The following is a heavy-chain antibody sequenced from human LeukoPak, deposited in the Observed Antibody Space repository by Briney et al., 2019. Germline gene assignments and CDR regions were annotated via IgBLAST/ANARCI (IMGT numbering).Heavy chain of an antibody. CDR3: ARDGRYYDFWSGYYTHYYGMDV. Sequence: GGSLRLSCAASGFTFSSYSMNWVRQAPGKGLEWVSSIGSSSSYIYYADSVKGRFTISRDNAKNSLYLQMNSLRAEDTAVYYCARDGRYYDFWSGYYTHYYGMDVWGQGTTVTVSS. CDR2: IGSSSSYI. V-gene: IGHV3-21*01. CDR1: GFTFSSYS. D-gene: IGHD3-3*01. J-gene: IGHJ6*02.